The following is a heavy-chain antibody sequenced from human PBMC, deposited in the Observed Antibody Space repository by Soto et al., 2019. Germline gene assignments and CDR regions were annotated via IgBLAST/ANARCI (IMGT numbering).Heavy chain of an antibody. J-gene: IGHJ6*02. D-gene: IGHD1-26*01. CDR1: GGTFSSYA. CDR3: ARAGSGSYYPYYYYGMDV. Sequence: SVKVSCKASGGTFSSYAISWVRQAPGQGLEWMGGIIPIFGTANYAQKFQGRVTITADKSMSTAYMELSSLRSEDTAVYYCARAGSGSYYPYYYYGMDVWGQGTTVTVSS. CDR2: IIPIFGTA. V-gene: IGHV1-69*06.